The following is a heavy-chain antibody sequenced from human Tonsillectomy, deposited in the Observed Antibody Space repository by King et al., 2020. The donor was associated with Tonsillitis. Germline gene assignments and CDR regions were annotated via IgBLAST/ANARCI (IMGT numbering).Heavy chain of an antibody. Sequence: QLVQSGGGLVQPGGSLRLSCAASGFTFSSYWMHWVRQAPGKGLVWVSRINSDGSSTSYADSVKGRFAISRDNAKNTLYLQMNSLRAEDTAVYYCAREXLGIAAXGAFXIWGQXTMVTVSS. CDR1: GFTFSSYW. CDR3: AREXLGIAAXGAFXI. D-gene: IGHD6-13*01. J-gene: IGHJ3*02. V-gene: IGHV3-74*01. CDR2: INSDGSST.